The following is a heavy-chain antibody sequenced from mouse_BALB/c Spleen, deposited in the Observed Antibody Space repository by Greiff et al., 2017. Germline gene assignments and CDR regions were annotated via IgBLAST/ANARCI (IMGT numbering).Heavy chain of an antibody. CDR3: TRQLYFDY. D-gene: IGHD3-1*01. J-gene: IGHJ2*01. Sequence: VQLQQSGAELVRPGASVTLSCKASGYTFTDYEMHWVKQTPVHGLEWIGAIDPETGGTAYNQKFKGKATLTADKSSSTAYMELRSLTSEDSAVYYCTRQLYFDYWGQGTTLTVSS. CDR2: IDPETGGT. CDR1: GYTFTDYE. V-gene: IGHV1-15*01.